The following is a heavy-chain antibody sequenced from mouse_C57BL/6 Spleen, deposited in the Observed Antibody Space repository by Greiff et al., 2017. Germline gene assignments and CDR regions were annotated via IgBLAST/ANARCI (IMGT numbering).Heavy chain of an antibody. CDR3: ARLLILDYDWYFDV. CDR2: IYPGNGDT. J-gene: IGHJ1*03. Sequence: SGAELVRPGASVKMSCKASGYTFTSYNMHWVKQTPRQGLEWIGAIYPGNGDTSYNQKFKGKATLTVDKSSSTAYMQLSSLTSEDSAVYFCARLLILDYDWYFDVWGTGTTVTVSS. V-gene: IGHV1-12*01. D-gene: IGHD2-4*01. CDR1: GYTFTSYN.